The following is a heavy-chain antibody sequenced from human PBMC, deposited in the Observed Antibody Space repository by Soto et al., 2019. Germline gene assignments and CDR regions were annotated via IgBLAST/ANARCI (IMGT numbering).Heavy chain of an antibody. V-gene: IGHV3-30*18. Sequence: PGGSLRLSCAASGFTFSSYGMHWVRQAPGKGLEWVAVISYDGSNKYYADSVKGRFTISRDNSKNTLYLQMNSLRAEDTAVYYCAKSFGDYSNNWFDPWGQGTLVTVSS. CDR2: ISYDGSNK. D-gene: IGHD4-4*01. CDR1: GFTFSSYG. J-gene: IGHJ5*02. CDR3: AKSFGDYSNNWFDP.